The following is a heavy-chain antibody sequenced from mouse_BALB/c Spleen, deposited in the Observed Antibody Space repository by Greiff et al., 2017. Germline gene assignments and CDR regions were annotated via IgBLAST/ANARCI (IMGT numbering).Heavy chain of an antibody. Sequence: VHVKQSGPELVKPGASVKISCKTSGYTFTEYTMHWVKQSHGKSLEWIGGINPNNGGTSYNQKFKGKATLTVDKSSSTAYMELRSLTSEDSAVYYCARWDYDYDKYFDVWGAGTTVTVSS. CDR2: INPNNGGT. CDR3: ARWDYDYDKYFDV. V-gene: IGHV1-18*01. J-gene: IGHJ1*01. D-gene: IGHD2-4*01. CDR1: GYTFTEYT.